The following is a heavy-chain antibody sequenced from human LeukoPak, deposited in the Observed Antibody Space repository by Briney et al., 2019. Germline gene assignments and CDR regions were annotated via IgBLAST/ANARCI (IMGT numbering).Heavy chain of an antibody. CDR3: AREPQVPPYYYDASVGFDY. D-gene: IGHD3-22*01. Sequence: PSETLSLTCTVSGGSISSGSYYWSWIRQPAGKGLEWIGRIYTSGSTNYNPSLKSRVTISVDTSKNQFSLKLSSVTAADTAVYYCAREPQVPPYYYDASVGFDYWGQGTLATVSS. V-gene: IGHV4-61*02. CDR2: IYTSGST. J-gene: IGHJ4*02. CDR1: GGSISSGSYY.